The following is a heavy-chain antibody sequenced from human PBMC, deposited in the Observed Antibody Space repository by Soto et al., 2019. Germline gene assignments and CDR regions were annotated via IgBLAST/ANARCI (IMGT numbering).Heavy chain of an antibody. CDR3: ATGLSAGVDSPDHAFDI. CDR1: GYTVTELS. J-gene: IGHJ3*02. CDR2: FDPEDGET. Sequence: QVQLVQSGAEVKKPGASVKVSCKVSGYTVTELSMHWVRQAPGKGLEWMGGFDPEDGETIYAQKFQGRVTMTEDTSTDTAYMELSSLRSEDTPVYYCATGLSAGVDSPDHAFDIWGQGTMVTVSS. D-gene: IGHD3-22*01. V-gene: IGHV1-24*01.